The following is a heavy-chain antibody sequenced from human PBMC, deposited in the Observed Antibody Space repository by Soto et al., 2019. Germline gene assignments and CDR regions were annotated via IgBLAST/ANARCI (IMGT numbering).Heavy chain of an antibody. V-gene: IGHV4-31*03. D-gene: IGHD6-13*01. J-gene: IGHJ4*02. Sequence: SETLSLTCTVSGGSISGGGDYWSWIRQHPGKGLEWIGYIYYSGSTYYNPSLKSRVTISVDTSKNQFSLKLSSVTAADTAVYYCARGSSWYSSGYWGQGTLVTVSS. CDR3: ARGSSWYSSGY. CDR2: IYYSGST. CDR1: GGSISGGGDY.